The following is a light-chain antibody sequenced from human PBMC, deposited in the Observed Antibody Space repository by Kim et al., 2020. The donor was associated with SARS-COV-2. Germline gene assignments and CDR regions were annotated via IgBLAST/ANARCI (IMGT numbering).Light chain of an antibody. CDR2: DAS. Sequence: SLSPGESATLSCRASQSVNRSLAWYQQKPGQAPRLLIYDASNRATGIPARFSGSGSGTDFTLTISSLEREDFAVYYCQQRRIWLTFGGGTRVDIK. CDR1: QSVNRS. J-gene: IGKJ4*01. CDR3: QQRRIWLT. V-gene: IGKV3-11*01.